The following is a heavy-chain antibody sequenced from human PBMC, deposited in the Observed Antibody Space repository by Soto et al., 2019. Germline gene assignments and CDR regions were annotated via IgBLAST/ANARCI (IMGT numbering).Heavy chain of an antibody. CDR1: GFTFSNSW. J-gene: IGHJ4*02. V-gene: IGHV3-74*01. CDR2: IKFDGSIT. Sequence: DVQVVESGGRLVQPGGSLRLSCAASGFTFSNSWLHWVRQTPGKGLVWVSRIKFDGSITNYADSVKGRVTLSRDNAKNTVYLQMDILRADDTAVYYCARGARNYYYFDYWGQGTLVTVSS. D-gene: IGHD1-7*01. CDR3: ARGARNYYYFDY.